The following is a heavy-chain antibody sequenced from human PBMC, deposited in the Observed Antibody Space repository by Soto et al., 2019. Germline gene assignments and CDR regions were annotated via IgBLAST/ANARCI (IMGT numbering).Heavy chain of an antibody. CDR1: GGSISSGGYS. Sequence: QLQLQESGSGLVKPSQTLSLTCAVSGGSISSGGYSWSWIRQPPGKGLEWIGYIYHSGSTYYNPSLKSRVSISVDRSKNQFSLKLSSVTAADTAVYYCARGMDTAMVGFYYWGEGTLVAVSS. D-gene: IGHD5-18*01. CDR3: ARGMDTAMVGFYY. V-gene: IGHV4-30-2*01. CDR2: IYHSGST. J-gene: IGHJ4*02.